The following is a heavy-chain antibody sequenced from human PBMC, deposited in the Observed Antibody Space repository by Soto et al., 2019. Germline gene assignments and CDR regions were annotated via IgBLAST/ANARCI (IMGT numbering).Heavy chain of an antibody. CDR1: GDSVSSNSAA. CDR3: ARAPLPLIAAAGEAIDY. D-gene: IGHD6-13*01. CDR2: TYYRSKWYN. V-gene: IGHV6-1*01. J-gene: IGHJ4*02. Sequence: PSQTLSLTCAISGDSVSSNSAAWNWIRQSPSRGLEWLGRTYYRSKWYNDYAVSVKSRITINPDTSKNQFSLQLNSVTPEDTAVYYCARAPLPLIAAAGEAIDYWGKGTLVTVPS.